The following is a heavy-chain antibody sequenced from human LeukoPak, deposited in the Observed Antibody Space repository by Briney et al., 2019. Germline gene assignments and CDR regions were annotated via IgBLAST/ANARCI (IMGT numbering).Heavy chain of an antibody. CDR3: ARAYDYSNTIDY. D-gene: IGHD4-11*01. Sequence: PGGSLRLSCAASGFTFSNHWMNWVRQAPGKGLEWVANIKQDGSEKYYVDSVNGRFTISRDNAKNSLYLQMSSLRAEDTALYYCARAYDYSNTIDYWGQGTLVTVSS. CDR1: GFTFSNHW. V-gene: IGHV3-7*01. J-gene: IGHJ4*02. CDR2: IKQDGSEK.